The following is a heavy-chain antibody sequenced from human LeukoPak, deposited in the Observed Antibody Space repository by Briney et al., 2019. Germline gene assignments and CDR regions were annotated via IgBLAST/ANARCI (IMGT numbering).Heavy chain of an antibody. CDR2: INPNSGDT. D-gene: IGHD1-1*01. J-gene: IGHJ6*03. V-gene: IGHV1-2*02. CDR3: ATNWALTRYYTYYMDV. Sequence: ASAKVSCKASGYMFTDYYIHWVRQAPGQGLEWMGCINPNSGDTNYAQKFQGRVTMTRDTSISTVYMELSRLRSDDTAVYYCATNWALTRYYTYYMDVWGKGTTVTVSS. CDR1: GYMFTDYY.